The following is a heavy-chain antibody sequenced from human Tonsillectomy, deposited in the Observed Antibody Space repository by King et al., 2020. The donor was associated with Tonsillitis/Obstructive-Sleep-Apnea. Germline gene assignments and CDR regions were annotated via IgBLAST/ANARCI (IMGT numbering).Heavy chain of an antibody. CDR2: INTNTGNP. CDR3: ARDPPYCAGDCYQGVDY. Sequence: QLVQSGSELKKPGASEKVSCKASGYTFTSYAMNWVRQAPGQGLEWMGWINTNTGNPTYAQGFTGRFVFSLETSFSTAYLQISSLKAEDTAVYYCARDPPYCAGDCYQGVDYWGQGTLVTVSS. J-gene: IGHJ4*02. D-gene: IGHD2-21*01. CDR1: GYTFTSYA. V-gene: IGHV7-4-1*02.